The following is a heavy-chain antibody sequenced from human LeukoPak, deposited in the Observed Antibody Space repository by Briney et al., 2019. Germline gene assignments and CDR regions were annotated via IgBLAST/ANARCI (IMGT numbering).Heavy chain of an antibody. D-gene: IGHD6-6*01. CDR3: ARHRKYRYSSSSHFLDY. V-gene: IGHV4-39*01. CDR1: GGSISSSSYY. Sequence: PSETLSLTCTVSGGSISSSSYYWGWIRQPPGKGLEWIGSIYYSGSTYYNPSLKSRVTISVDTSKNQFSLKLSSVTAADTAVYYRARHRKYRYSSSSHFLDYWGQGTLVTVSS. CDR2: IYYSGST. J-gene: IGHJ4*02.